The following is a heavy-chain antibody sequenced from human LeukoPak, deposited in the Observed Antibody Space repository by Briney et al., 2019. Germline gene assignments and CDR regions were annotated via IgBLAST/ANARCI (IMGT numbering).Heavy chain of an antibody. D-gene: IGHD6-19*01. CDR1: GGSISSYY. CDR3: ARDLRLAVAGTTYYFDY. J-gene: IGHJ4*02. V-gene: IGHV4-4*07. Sequence: PSEILSLTCTVSGGSISSYYWSWIRQPAGKGLEWIGRIYTSGSTNYNPSLKSRVTMSVDTSKNQFSLKLSSVTAADTAVYYCARDLRLAVAGTTYYFDYWGQGTLVTVSS. CDR2: IYTSGST.